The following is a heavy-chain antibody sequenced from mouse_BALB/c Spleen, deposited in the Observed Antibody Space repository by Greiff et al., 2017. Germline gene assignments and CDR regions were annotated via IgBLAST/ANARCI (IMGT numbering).Heavy chain of an antibody. Sequence: VQGVESGPGLVAPSQSLSITCTVSGFSLTSYGVHWVRQPPGKGLEWLGVIWAGGSTNYNSALMSRLSISKDNSKSQVFLKMNSLQTDDTAMYYCARDQYYRYGLDYWGQGTTLTVSS. V-gene: IGHV2-9*02. CDR3: ARDQYYRYGLDY. J-gene: IGHJ2*01. D-gene: IGHD2-14*01. CDR1: GFSLTSYG. CDR2: IWAGGST.